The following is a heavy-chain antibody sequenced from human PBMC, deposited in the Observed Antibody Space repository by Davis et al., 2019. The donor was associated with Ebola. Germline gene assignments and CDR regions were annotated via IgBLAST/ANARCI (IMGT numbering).Heavy chain of an antibody. CDR2: IYYIGNT. D-gene: IGHD3-22*01. V-gene: IGHV4-59*08. J-gene: IGHJ4*02. CDR1: GGSIRSYY. Sequence: MPSETLSLTCTVSGGSIRSYYWSWIRQPPGKGLEWIGYIYYIGNTKYNPSLKSRVNISVHTSMSQFSLELTSVTAADTAVYYCARYYYDSGGNYRMDYWGQGTLVTVSS. CDR3: ARYYYDSGGNYRMDY.